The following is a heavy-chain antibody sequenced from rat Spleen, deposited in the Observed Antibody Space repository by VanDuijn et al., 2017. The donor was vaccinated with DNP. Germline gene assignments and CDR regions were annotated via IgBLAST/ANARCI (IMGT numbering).Heavy chain of an antibody. CDR2: IIYDGSRT. Sequence: EVQLVESGGGLVQPGRSLKLSCAASGFTFSDYNMAWVRQAPKKGLEWVATIIYDGSRTYYRDFVKGRFTISRDNAKSTLYLQMNSLRSEDTATYYCARHSYYSGSPCWYFDFWGPGTMVTVSS. CDR1: GFTFSDYN. J-gene: IGHJ1*01. V-gene: IGHV5S10*01. D-gene: IGHD1-1*01. CDR3: ARHSYYSGSPCWYFDF.